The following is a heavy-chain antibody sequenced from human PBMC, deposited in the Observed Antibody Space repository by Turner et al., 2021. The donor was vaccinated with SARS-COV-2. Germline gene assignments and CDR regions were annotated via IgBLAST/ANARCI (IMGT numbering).Heavy chain of an antibody. J-gene: IGHJ4*02. CDR3: GKGKHYYDVLTGYYDS. Sequence: EVQLMESGGGLVQPGRSLRLSCAASGFTFDDYDMHWVRQAPGKGLEWVSGITWNGGIMGYADSVKGRFTVSRDNAKNSLYLQMNRLRAEDTALYYCGKGKHYYDVLTGYYDSWGQGTLVAVSS. D-gene: IGHD3-9*01. V-gene: IGHV3-9*01. CDR2: ITWNGGIM. CDR1: GFTFDDYD.